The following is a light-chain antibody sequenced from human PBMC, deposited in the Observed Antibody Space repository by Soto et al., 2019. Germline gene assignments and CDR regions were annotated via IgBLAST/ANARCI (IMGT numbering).Light chain of an antibody. V-gene: IGKV1-5*01. CDR2: DAS. CDR3: QQYSSYYT. J-gene: IGKJ2*01. Sequence: DIQMTQSPSILSASVGDRVTITCRASQTISTWLAWYQQKPGKAPNLLIYDASSLESGVPSRFSGSGFGTDFTLTISSLQPDDFATYFCQQYSSYYTFGQGTKLEIK. CDR1: QTISTW.